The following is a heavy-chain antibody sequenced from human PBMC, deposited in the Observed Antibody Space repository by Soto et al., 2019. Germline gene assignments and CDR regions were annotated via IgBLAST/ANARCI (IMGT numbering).Heavy chain of an antibody. CDR3: ARDTYWPYGGYYYYGMDV. D-gene: IGHD2-8*02. Sequence: SVKVSCKASGGTFSSYAISWVRQAPGRGLEWVGGIIPIFGTANYAQKFQGRATITADESTSTAYMELSRLRSEDTAAYYCARDTYWPYGGYYYYGMDVWGQGTTVTVSS. CDR2: IIPIFGTA. J-gene: IGHJ6*02. V-gene: IGHV1-69*13. CDR1: GGTFSSYA.